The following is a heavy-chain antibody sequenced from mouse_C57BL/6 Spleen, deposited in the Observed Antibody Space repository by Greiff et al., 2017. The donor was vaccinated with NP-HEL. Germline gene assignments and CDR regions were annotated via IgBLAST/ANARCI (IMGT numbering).Heavy chain of an antibody. J-gene: IGHJ3*01. D-gene: IGHD1-1*01. V-gene: IGHV5-17*01. Sequence: EVKVEESGGGLVKPGGSLKLSCAASGFTFSDYGMHWVRQAPEKGLEWVAYISSGSSTIYSADTVKGRFTISRDSAKNTLFLQMTSLRSEDTAMYYCASDYYGSSPFAYWGQGTLVTVSA. CDR1: GFTFSDYG. CDR2: ISSGSSTI. CDR3: ASDYYGSSPFAY.